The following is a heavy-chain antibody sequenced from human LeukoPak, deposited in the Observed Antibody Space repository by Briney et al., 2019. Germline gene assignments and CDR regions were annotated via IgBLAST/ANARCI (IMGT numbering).Heavy chain of an antibody. D-gene: IGHD5-12*01. Sequence: ASVKVSCEASGYTFTSYDINWVRQATGQGPEWMGWMNPNSGSTGYAQKFQGRVTITRNTSISTAYMELSGLRSEDTAVYYCARGRSTGYPYYFEYWGQGTLVTVSS. J-gene: IGHJ4*02. CDR2: MNPNSGST. V-gene: IGHV1-8*03. CDR1: GYTFTSYD. CDR3: ARGRSTGYPYYFEY.